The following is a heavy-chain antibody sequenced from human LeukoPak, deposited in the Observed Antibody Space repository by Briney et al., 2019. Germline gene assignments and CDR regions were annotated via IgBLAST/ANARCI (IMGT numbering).Heavy chain of an antibody. CDR2: ISHDGII. D-gene: IGHD5-24*01. Sequence: PGESLRLSCETAGFTFSSYVMHWVRRTPGKGLVWVSRISHDGIISYADSVKGRFTISRDNAKNTLTLQMNSLRVEDTAVYFCARDWVYKIDYWGRGTLVTVSS. CDR1: GFTFSSYV. V-gene: IGHV3-74*01. CDR3: ARDWVYKIDY. J-gene: IGHJ4*02.